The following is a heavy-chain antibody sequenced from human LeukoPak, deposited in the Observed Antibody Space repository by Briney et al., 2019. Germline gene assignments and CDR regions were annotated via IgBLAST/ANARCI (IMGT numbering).Heavy chain of an antibody. CDR3: ARSYYDILTGYNPGYGMDV. CDR2: IGTAGDT. Sequence: GSLRLSCAASGFTFSSYDMHWVRQATGRGLEWVSAIGTAGDTYYPGSVKGRFTISRDNAKNSLYLQMNSLRDEDTAVYYCARSYYDILTGYNPGYGMDVWGQGTTVTVSS. D-gene: IGHD3-9*01. V-gene: IGHV3-13*04. J-gene: IGHJ6*02. CDR1: GFTFSSYD.